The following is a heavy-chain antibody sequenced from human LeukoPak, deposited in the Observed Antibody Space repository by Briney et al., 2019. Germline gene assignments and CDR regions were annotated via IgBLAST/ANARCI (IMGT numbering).Heavy chain of an antibody. J-gene: IGHJ4*02. CDR2: IYYSGST. CDR3: ATGSGSYPFDY. Sequence: GSLRLSCAASGFTFSSYAMSWIRQPPGKGLEWIGYIYYSGSTNYNPSLKSRVTISVDTSKNQFSLKLSSVTAADTAVYYCATGSGSYPFDYWGQGTLVTVSS. CDR1: GFTFSSYA. D-gene: IGHD1-26*01. V-gene: IGHV4-59*01.